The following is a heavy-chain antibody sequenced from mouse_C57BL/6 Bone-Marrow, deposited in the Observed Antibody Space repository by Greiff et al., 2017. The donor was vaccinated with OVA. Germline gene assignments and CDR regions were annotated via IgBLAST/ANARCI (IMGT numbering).Heavy chain of an antibody. D-gene: IGHD2-5*01. Sequence: EVQLVESGGGLVKPGGSLKLSCAASGFTFSSYTMSWVRQTPEKRLEWVATISGGGGNTYYPDSVKGRFTISRDNAKNTLYLQMSSLRSEDTALYYCARHYSSDEEDAMDYWGQGTSVTVSS. V-gene: IGHV5-9*01. CDR2: ISGGGGNT. CDR3: ARHYSSDEEDAMDY. J-gene: IGHJ4*01. CDR1: GFTFSSYT.